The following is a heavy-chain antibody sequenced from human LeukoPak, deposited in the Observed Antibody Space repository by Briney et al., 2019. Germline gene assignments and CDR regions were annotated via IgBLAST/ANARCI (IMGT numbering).Heavy chain of an antibody. CDR1: GFTFSSYA. J-gene: IGHJ4*02. CDR2: MSYDGTSE. D-gene: IGHD5-24*01. V-gene: IGHV3-30-3*01. CDR3: VRDRRDGYNLAYHFYF. Sequence: PGRSLRLSCAASGFTFSSYAMDWLRQAPGKGLEWVAVMSYDGTSEYYADSVRGRFTISRDHSQNMLYLHMTSLRDEDTALYYCVRDRRDGYNLAYHFYFWGQGTLVTVSS.